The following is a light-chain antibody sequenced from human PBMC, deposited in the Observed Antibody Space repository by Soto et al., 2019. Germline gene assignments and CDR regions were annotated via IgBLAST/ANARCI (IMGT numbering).Light chain of an antibody. J-gene: IGLJ1*01. CDR1: SSDVGGYNY. Sequence: QSALTQPASVSGSPGQSITISCTGTSSDVGGYNYVSWYQQHPGKAPKLMIYEVSNRPSGVSNRFSGSKSGNTASLTISGLQAEDEADYYCSSYTSSSTLDFGTGTKVT. CDR2: EVS. CDR3: SSYTSSSTLD. V-gene: IGLV2-14*01.